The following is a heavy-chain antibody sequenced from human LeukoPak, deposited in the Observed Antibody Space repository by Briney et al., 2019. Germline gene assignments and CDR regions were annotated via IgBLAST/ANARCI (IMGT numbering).Heavy chain of an antibody. J-gene: IGHJ3*02. V-gene: IGHV1-69*13. CDR1: GGTFISYA. D-gene: IGHD3-22*01. CDR3: ACYYDSSGYYLDAFDI. Sequence: SVKVSCKASGGTFISYAIGWVRQAPGQGLEWMGGIIPIFGTANYAQKFRGRVTITADESTSTAYMELSSLRSEDTAVYYCACYYDSSGYYLDAFDIWGQGTMVTVSS. CDR2: IIPIFGTA.